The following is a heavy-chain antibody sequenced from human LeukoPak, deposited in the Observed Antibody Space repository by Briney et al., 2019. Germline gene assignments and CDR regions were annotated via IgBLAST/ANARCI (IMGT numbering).Heavy chain of an antibody. CDR2: IIPIFGTA. J-gene: IGHJ3*02. Sequence: SVKVSCKASGGTFSSYAISWVRQAPGQGLEWMGGIIPIFGTANYAQKFQGRVTITADKSTSTAYMELSSLRSEDTAVYYCARAYMARGVITPNAFDSGGQGTMVTVSA. CDR1: GGTFSSYA. D-gene: IGHD3-10*01. CDR3: ARAYMARGVITPNAFDS. V-gene: IGHV1-69*06.